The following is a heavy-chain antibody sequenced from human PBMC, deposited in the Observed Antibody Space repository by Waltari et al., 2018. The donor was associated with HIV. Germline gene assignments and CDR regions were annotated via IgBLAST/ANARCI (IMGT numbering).Heavy chain of an antibody. CDR3: AGASQYFVFGTFDGYYYCDL. D-gene: IGHD3-9*01. CDR2: IKSEVSTR. V-gene: IGHV3-74*01. J-gene: IGHJ4*02. Sequence: QLVESGGGSIKTGGSLRLSCAASGFSVRNHWMDWVRQGPGKGLVWPERIKSEVSTRNYADAVKGLCVRAIANGRNRVYLQLSRMRGDDMAVYFCAGASQYFVFGTFDGYYYCDLWGRGTGVAVSS. CDR1: GFSVRNHW.